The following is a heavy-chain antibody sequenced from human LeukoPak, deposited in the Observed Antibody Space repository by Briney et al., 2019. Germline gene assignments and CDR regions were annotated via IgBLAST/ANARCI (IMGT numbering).Heavy chain of an antibody. CDR3: ARAPYDSSGYYYYVSLSGSFGYYYYGMDV. CDR1: GYTFTSYD. D-gene: IGHD3-22*01. Sequence: ASVKVSCTASGYTFTSYDINWVRQATGQGLEWMGWMNPNSGNTGYAQKFQGRVTMTRNTSISTAYMELSSLRSEDTAVYYCARAPYDSSGYYYYVSLSGSFGYYYYGMDVWGQGTTVTVSS. J-gene: IGHJ6*02. CDR2: MNPNSGNT. V-gene: IGHV1-8*01.